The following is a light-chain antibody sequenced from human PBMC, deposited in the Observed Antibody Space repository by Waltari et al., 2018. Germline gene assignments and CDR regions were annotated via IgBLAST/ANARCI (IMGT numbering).Light chain of an antibody. V-gene: IGKV3-15*01. CDR3: QQYNNWPPYT. CDR1: QSVSSN. CDR2: DAS. J-gene: IGKJ2*01. Sequence: EIVMTQSPATLSVSPGERATPSCTPSQSVSSNLAWYQQKPGQPLRLLIFDASRRATGIPARFSGSGSGTEFTLTISSLQSEDFAVYYCQQYNNWPPYTFGQGTKLDIK.